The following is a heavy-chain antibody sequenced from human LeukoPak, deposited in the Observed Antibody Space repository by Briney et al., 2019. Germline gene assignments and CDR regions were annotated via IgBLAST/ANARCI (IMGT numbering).Heavy chain of an antibody. CDR2: ISAYNGNA. V-gene: IGHV1-18*01. Sequence: ASVKVSCKASGYTFTSYGISWVRQAPGQGLEWMGWISAYNGNANYAQKLQGRVTMTADTSTSTAYMELRSLRSDDTAVYYCARDLGSVAPSYFDYWGQGTLVTVSS. CDR3: ARDLGSVAPSYFDY. J-gene: IGHJ4*02. D-gene: IGHD5-12*01. CDR1: GYTFTSYG.